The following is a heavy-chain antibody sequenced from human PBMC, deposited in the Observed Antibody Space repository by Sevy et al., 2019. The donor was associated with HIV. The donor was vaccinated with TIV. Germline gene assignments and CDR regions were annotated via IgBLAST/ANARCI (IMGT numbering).Heavy chain of an antibody. V-gene: IGHV1-18*01. Sequence: ASVKVSCKPSGYTFTSFGFTWVRQAPGQGLEWVGSINTYNSNTYYAQRLQGRLSMTTDTFTSTAYMELRSLRSDDTAVYFCGRWDMATSSDAFDFWGQGTMVTVSS. D-gene: IGHD5-12*01. J-gene: IGHJ3*01. CDR2: INTYNSNT. CDR1: GYTFTSFG. CDR3: GRWDMATSSDAFDF.